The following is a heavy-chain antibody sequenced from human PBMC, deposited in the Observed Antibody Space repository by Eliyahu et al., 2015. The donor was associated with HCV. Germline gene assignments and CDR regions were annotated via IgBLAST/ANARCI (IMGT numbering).Heavy chain of an antibody. CDR2: IHYSGNT. V-gene: IGHV4-39*01. D-gene: IGHD1-26*01. J-gene: IGHJ4*02. CDR3: ARLSGTFS. Sequence: QLQLQESGPGLVRPSETLSLTCTVSGGSIRGSSYYWGWILQPPGKGLEWIGSIHYSGNTYYNPSLKSRVTMSIDTSKNQFSLKLSSVTAADTAVYYCARLSGTFSWGQGTLVTVSS. CDR1: GGSIRGSSYY.